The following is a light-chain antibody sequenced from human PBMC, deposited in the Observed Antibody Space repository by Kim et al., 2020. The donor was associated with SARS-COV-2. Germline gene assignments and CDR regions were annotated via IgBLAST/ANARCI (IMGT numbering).Light chain of an antibody. Sequence: ATINCKSSQSVLYSSNNKNYLAWYQQKPGQPPKLLIYWASTRESGVPDRFSGSESGTDFTLTISSLQAEDVAVYYCQQYYSTPPYTFGQGTKLEI. CDR2: WAS. CDR1: QSVLYSSNNKNY. V-gene: IGKV4-1*01. CDR3: QQYYSTPPYT. J-gene: IGKJ2*01.